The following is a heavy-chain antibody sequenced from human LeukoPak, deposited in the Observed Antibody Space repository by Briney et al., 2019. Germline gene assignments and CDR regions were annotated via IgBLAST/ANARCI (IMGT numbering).Heavy chain of an antibody. CDR2: IYYSGST. V-gene: IGHV4-59*08. CDR3: ARRVTFGPYGDYDV. CDR1: GGSISSYY. J-gene: IGHJ4*02. D-gene: IGHD4-17*01. Sequence: PTETLSLTCTVSGGSISSYYWSWIRQPPGKGLEWIGYIYYSGSTNCNPSLKSRVTISVDTSKNQFSLKLSSVTAADTAVYYCARRVTFGPYGDYDVWGQGTLVTVSS.